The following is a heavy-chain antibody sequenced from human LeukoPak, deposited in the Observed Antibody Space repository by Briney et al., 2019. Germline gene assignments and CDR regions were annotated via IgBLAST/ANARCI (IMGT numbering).Heavy chain of an antibody. D-gene: IGHD3-10*01. Sequence: SETLPLTCTVSGGSISSGSYYWSWIRQPAGKGLEWIGRIYTSGSTNYNPSLKSRVTISVDTSKNQFSLKLSSVTAADTAVYYCARDHYGSGSYVDYWGQGTLVTVSS. CDR2: IYTSGST. CDR3: ARDHYGSGSYVDY. V-gene: IGHV4-61*02. CDR1: GGSISSGSYY. J-gene: IGHJ4*02.